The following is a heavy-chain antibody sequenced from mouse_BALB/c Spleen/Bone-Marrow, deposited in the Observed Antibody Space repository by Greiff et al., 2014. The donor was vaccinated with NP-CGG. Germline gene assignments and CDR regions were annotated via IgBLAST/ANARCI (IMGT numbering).Heavy chain of an antibody. J-gene: IGHJ4*01. D-gene: IGHD1-1*01. CDR1: GYSFTSYY. CDR3: ARGRFTTVVATGAMDY. CDR2: IFPGSGNT. V-gene: IGHV1-66*01. Sequence: VQLQQSGPELVKPGASVKISCKASGYSFTSYYIHWVKQRPGQGLEWMGWIFPGSGNTKYNEKFKGKATLTADTSSSIAYMQRSSLTSEDSAVYFCARGRFTTVVATGAMDYWGQGTSVTVSS.